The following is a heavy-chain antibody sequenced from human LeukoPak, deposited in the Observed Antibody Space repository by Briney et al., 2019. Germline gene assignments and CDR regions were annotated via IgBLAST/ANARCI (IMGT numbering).Heavy chain of an antibody. V-gene: IGHV4-39*01. D-gene: IGHD2-2*01. CDR2: IYYSGNT. J-gene: IGHJ5*02. CDR3: ARHSPEVVPAAILHWFDP. Sequence: SETLSLTCTVSGGSISSSSYYWGWIRQPPGKGLEWIGSIYYSGNTYYNPSLKSRVTISVDTSKNQFSLKLSSVTAADTAVYYCARHSPEVVPAAILHWFDPWGQGTLVTVSS. CDR1: GGSISSSSYY.